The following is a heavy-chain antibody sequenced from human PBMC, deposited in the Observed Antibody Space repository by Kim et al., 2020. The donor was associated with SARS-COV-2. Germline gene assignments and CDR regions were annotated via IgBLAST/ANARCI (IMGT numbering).Heavy chain of an antibody. CDR2: INPNSGGT. D-gene: IGHD6-6*01. V-gene: IGHV1-2*06. Sequence: ASVKVSCKASGYTFTGYYMHWVRQAPGQGLEWMGRINPNSGGTNYAQKFQGRVTMTRDTSISTAYMELSRLRSDDTAVYYCARSYYSSSSSGNWFDPWGQGTLVTVSS. CDR1: GYTFTGYY. J-gene: IGHJ5*02. CDR3: ARSYYSSSSSGNWFDP.